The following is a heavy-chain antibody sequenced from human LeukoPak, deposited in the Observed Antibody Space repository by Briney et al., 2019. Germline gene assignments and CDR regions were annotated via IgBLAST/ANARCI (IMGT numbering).Heavy chain of an antibody. CDR2: FDPEDGET. J-gene: IGHJ4*02. V-gene: IGHV1-24*01. CDR1: GYTLTELS. CDR3: ATAYSSSWFCPDY. D-gene: IGHD6-13*01. Sequence: ASVKVSCKVSGYTLTELSMHWVRQAPGKGLEWMGGFDPEDGETIYAQKFQGRVTMTEDTSTDTAYMELSSLRSEETAVYYCATAYSSSWFCPDYWGQGTLVTVSS.